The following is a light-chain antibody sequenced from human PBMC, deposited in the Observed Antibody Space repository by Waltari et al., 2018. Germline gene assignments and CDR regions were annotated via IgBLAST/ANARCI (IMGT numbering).Light chain of an antibody. CDR1: SGHSSNI. Sequence: QLVLTQSPSASASLGASVKLTCTLSSGHSSNIIAWLQQQPGKGPRYLMQVNRDGSHRKGDEIPDRFSGSSSGAERYLTSSSLQSEDEADYYCETGGHGTWVFGGGTKLTVL. V-gene: IGLV4-69*01. CDR2: VNRDGSH. CDR3: ETGGHGTWV. J-gene: IGLJ3*02.